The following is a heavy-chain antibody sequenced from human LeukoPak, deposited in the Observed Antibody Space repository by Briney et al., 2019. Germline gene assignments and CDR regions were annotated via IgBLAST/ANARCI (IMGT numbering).Heavy chain of an antibody. D-gene: IGHD2-2*01. CDR2: ISHDGSNK. CDR1: EFTFSSYA. CDR3: AKAVARHPGIVVVPAAKGFWYFDL. Sequence: GGSLRLSCAASEFTFSSYAIHWVRQAPGKGLAWVAVISHDGSNKFYADSVKGRFTISRDNSKNTLDLQMNSLRAEDTAVYYCAKAVARHPGIVVVPAAKGFWYFDLWGRGTLVTVSS. V-gene: IGHV3-30*04. J-gene: IGHJ2*01.